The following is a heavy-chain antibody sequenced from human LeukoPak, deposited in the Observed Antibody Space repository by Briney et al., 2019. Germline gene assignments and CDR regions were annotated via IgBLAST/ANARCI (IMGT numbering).Heavy chain of an antibody. J-gene: IGHJ4*02. V-gene: IGHV3-21*01. CDR3: ARDRDYGSGSYSLDY. Sequence: GGSLRLSCAASGFTFSSYSMNWVRQAPGKGLEWVSSISSSSSYIYYADSVKGRFTISRDNAKNSLYLQMNSLRAEDTAVYYCARDRDYGSGSYSLDYWGQGTLVTVSS. D-gene: IGHD3-10*01. CDR1: GFTFSSYS. CDR2: ISSSSSYI.